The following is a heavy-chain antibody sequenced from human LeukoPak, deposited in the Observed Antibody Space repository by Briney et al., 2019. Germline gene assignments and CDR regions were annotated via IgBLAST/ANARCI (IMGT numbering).Heavy chain of an antibody. D-gene: IGHD3-10*01. V-gene: IGHV3-30*02. CDR3: SKDLTSDFGGDLDP. CDR2: ISFDGSQK. CDR1: GFTFSNYG. Sequence: GGSVRLSCAASGFTFSNYGMHWVRQAPGKGLEWVALISFDGSQKYYADSVKGRFTISRDNSKSTVYLQMNSLRVEDAAVYYCSKDLTSDFGGDLDPWGQGTLVTVSS. J-gene: IGHJ5*02.